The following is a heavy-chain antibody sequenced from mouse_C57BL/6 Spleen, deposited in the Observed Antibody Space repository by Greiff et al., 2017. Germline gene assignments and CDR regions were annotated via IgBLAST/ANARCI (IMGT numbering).Heavy chain of an antibody. J-gene: IGHJ4*01. CDR2: ISSGSRTI. CDR1: GFTFSAYG. V-gene: IGHV5-17*01. Sequence: EVQLVESGGGLVKPGGSLKLSCAASGFTFSAYGMPWVRQAPEKGLEWVAYISSGSRTIYYADTVKGRFTISRDNAKTTLFLHMTSLRSEDTAMYYCARDAMDYWGQGTSVTVSS. CDR3: ARDAMDY.